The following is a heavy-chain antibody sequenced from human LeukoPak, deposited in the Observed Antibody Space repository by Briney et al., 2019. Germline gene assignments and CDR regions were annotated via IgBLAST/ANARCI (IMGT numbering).Heavy chain of an antibody. J-gene: IGHJ5*01. CDR2: IFYSGST. V-gene: IGHV4-59*01. Sequence: PSETLSLTCTVSGGSISSYYWSWIRQPPGKGLEWIGSIFYSGSTNYNPSLKSRVIISVDTSKNQFSLKLSSVTAADTAVYYCAREDYSGGNNWFDFWGQGTLVTVSS. D-gene: IGHD4-11*01. CDR3: AREDYSGGNNWFDF. CDR1: GGSISSYY.